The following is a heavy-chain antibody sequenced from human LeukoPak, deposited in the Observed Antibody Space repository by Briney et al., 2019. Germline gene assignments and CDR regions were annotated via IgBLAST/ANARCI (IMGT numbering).Heavy chain of an antibody. CDR3: ARSRRDNYYYYYGMDV. V-gene: IGHV3-48*03. CDR1: GFTFSSYE. J-gene: IGHJ6*02. CDR2: ISSSDTTI. D-gene: IGHD5-24*01. Sequence: PGGSLRLSCAASGFTFSSYEMTWVRQAPGKGLEWVSNISSSDTTIHYADSVKGRFTISRDNARNSLYLQMNSLRAEATAVYYCARSRRDNYYYYYGMDVWGQGTTVTVSS.